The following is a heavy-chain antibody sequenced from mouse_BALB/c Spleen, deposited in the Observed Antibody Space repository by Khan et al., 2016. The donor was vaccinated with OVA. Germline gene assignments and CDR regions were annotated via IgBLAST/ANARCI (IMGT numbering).Heavy chain of an antibody. CDR1: GYTFTDYA. CDR2: ISTYSGNT. Sequence: QVQLKESGPELVRPEVSVKISCKGSGYTFTDYAVHWMKQSHAKSLEWIGIISTYSGNTNYNQKFKGKATMTVDKSSSTAYMELARLTSEDSAIYYCARPAYDGYYDYWGQGTTLTVSS. V-gene: IGHV1S137*01. D-gene: IGHD2-3*01. CDR3: ARPAYDGYYDY. J-gene: IGHJ2*01.